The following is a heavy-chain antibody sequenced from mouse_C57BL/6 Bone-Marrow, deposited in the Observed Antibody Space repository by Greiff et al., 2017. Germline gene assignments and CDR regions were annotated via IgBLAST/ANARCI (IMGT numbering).Heavy chain of an antibody. D-gene: IGHD1-1*02. CDR1: GYSFTDYN. J-gene: IGHJ2*01. Sequence: VQLQQSGPELVKPGASVKISCKASGYSFTDYNMHWVKQNNGKSLEWIGVINPNYGTTNYNQKFKGKATLTVDQSSSTAYMQLNSLTSEDSAVYYCAIITIEDFDYWGQGTTLTVSA. CDR2: INPNYGTT. V-gene: IGHV1-39*01. CDR3: AIITIEDFDY.